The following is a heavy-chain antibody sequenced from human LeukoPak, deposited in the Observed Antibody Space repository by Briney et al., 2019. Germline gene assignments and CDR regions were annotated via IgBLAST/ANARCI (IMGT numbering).Heavy chain of an antibody. J-gene: IGHJ4*02. CDR1: GGSFSGYY. Sequence: PSETLSLTCAVYGGSFSGYYWSWIRQPPGKGLEWIGEINHSGSTNYNPSLKSRVTISVDTSKNQFSLKLSSVTAADTAVYYCARQDPYCSSTSCYLDWGQGTLVTVSS. CDR2: INHSGST. D-gene: IGHD2-2*01. CDR3: ARQDPYCSSTSCYLD. V-gene: IGHV4-34*01.